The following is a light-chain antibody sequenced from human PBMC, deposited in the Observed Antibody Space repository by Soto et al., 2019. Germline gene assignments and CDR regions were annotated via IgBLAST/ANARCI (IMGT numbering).Light chain of an antibody. CDR2: WAS. Sequence: DIVMTQFPDSLAVSPGERATFNCKSSQSLLFSTNNKNYLAWYQQKFGQPPKLLIYWASARDSGVPDRFSASGSETNFTLTIRSLQAEDVAVYYCQQYFATPLTFGGGTRVEI. CDR1: QSLLFSTNNKNY. J-gene: IGKJ4*01. V-gene: IGKV4-1*01. CDR3: QQYFATPLT.